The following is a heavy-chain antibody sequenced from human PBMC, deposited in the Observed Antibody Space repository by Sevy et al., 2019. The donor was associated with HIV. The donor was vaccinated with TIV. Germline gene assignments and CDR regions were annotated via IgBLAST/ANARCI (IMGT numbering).Heavy chain of an antibody. V-gene: IGHV1-18*01. D-gene: IGHD3-3*01. CDR3: ARDDWSGPGTYGMDV. Sequence: ASVKVSCKASGYTFTSYGISWVRQAPGQGLEWMGWISAYNGNTNYAQKLQGRVTMTTDTSTSTAYMELRSLRSDDTAVYYCARDDWSGPGTYGMDVWGQGTTVTVSS. CDR2: ISAYNGNT. J-gene: IGHJ6*02. CDR1: GYTFTSYG.